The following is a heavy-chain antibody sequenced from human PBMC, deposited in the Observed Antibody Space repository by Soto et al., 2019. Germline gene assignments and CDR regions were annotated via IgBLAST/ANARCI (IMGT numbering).Heavy chain of an antibody. J-gene: IGHJ4*02. D-gene: IGHD6-13*01. CDR3: ARDLRGSSSWTY. CDR2: IYHSGST. V-gene: IGHV4-4*02. CDR1: GGSISSDNW. Sequence: QVQLQESGPGLVKPSGTLSVTCGVSGGSISSDNWWSWVRKPPGKGLEWIGEIYHSGSTNYNPSLQIRXXIXVXXSENHFSLELSSVTAADTAFYYCARDLRGSSSWTYWGQGTLVTVSS.